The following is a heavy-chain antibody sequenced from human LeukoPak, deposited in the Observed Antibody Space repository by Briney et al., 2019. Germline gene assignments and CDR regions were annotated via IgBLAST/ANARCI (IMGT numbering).Heavy chain of an antibody. Sequence: GGSLRLSCAASGFTFSSFAMTWFRQAPGKGLEWVSTVSGSAGRTDYADSVKGRFTISRDNLKNTLYLQMNGLRAEDTAVYYCAKNRGHCVDGVCHNYYYMDVWGRGTTVTVSS. J-gene: IGHJ6*03. D-gene: IGHD2-8*02. V-gene: IGHV3-23*01. CDR2: VSGSAGRT. CDR3: AKNRGHCVDGVCHNYYYMDV. CDR1: GFTFSSFA.